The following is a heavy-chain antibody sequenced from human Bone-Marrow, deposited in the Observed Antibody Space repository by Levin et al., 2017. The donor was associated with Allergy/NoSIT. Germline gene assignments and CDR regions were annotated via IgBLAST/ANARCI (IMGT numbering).Heavy chain of an antibody. CDR1: GYTFTGYY. CDR2: INPNSGGT. J-gene: IGHJ4*02. CDR3: ARPGQSGYDNLNFDY. V-gene: IGHV1-2*02. D-gene: IGHD5-12*01. Sequence: RGESLKISCKASGYTFTGYYMHWVRQAPGQGLEWMGWINPNSGGTNYAQKFQGRVTMTRDTSISTAYMELSRLRSDDTAVYYCARPGQSGYDNLNFDYWGQGTLVTVSS.